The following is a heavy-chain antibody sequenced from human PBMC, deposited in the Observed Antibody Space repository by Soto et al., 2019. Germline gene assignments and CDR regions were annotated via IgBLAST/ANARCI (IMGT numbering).Heavy chain of an antibody. V-gene: IGHV1-46*01. CDR3: ARDNSYPTAWWPDY. Sequence: ASVKVSCKASGFIFSKYYMHWVRQAPGQGLEWVGIINPSGTRTSCAPKFQGRVTMTRDTSTSTVYMELSSLTSDDTAVYYCARDNSYPTAWWPDYWGQGTLVTVSS. D-gene: IGHD2-15*01. CDR1: GFIFSKYY. J-gene: IGHJ4*02. CDR2: INPSGTRT.